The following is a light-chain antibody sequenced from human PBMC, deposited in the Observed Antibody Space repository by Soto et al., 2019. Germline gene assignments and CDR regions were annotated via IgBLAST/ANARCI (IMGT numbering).Light chain of an antibody. J-gene: IGLJ3*02. V-gene: IGLV1-47*01. CDR2: RIN. CDR3: AAWDDSLSGWV. Sequence: QSVLTQPPSASGTPGQRVTISCSGSRSNIGSNYVYWYQQLPGTAPKLLIFRINQRPSGVPDRFSGSKSGTSASLALSGLRSEDEAEYYCAAWDDSLSGWVFGGGTKLTVL. CDR1: RSNIGSNY.